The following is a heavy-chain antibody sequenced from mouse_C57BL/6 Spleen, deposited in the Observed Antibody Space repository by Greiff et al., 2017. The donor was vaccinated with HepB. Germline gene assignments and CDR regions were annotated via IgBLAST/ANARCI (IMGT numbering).Heavy chain of an antibody. V-gene: IGHV1-69*01. J-gene: IGHJ3*01. CDR2: IDPSDSYT. CDR1: GHTFTSYW. CDR3: ARPYGSSWFAY. Sequence: VQLQQPGAELVMPGASVKLSCKASGHTFTSYWMHWVKQRPGQGLEWIGEIDPSDSYTNYNQKFKGKSTLTVDKSSSTAYMQLSSLTSEDSAVYYCARPYGSSWFAYWGQGTLVTVSA. D-gene: IGHD1-1*01.